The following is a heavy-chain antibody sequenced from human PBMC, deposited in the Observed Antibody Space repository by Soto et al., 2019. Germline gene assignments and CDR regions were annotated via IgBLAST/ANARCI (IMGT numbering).Heavy chain of an antibody. CDR3: ARAGGYSSSWDAVDY. Sequence: GGSLRLSCAASGFTFSDYYMSWIRQAPGKGLGWVSYISSSSSYTNYADSVKGRFTISRDNAKNSLYLQMNSLRAEDTAVYYCARAGGYSSSWDAVDYWGQGTPVTVSS. J-gene: IGHJ4*02. CDR1: GFTFSDYY. CDR2: ISSSSSYT. D-gene: IGHD6-13*01. V-gene: IGHV3-11*03.